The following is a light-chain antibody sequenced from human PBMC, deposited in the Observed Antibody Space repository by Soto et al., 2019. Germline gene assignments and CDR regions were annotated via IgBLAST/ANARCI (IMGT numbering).Light chain of an antibody. Sequence: DIQMTQSPSSLSASVGDRVTITCRASESIGSHLNWYQQKPGQAPKVLIYAISFLQSGVPSRFSGSGSGTDLTLTISSLQPEDFATYFCQQSYSAPQFTFGPGTKVDSK. CDR2: AIS. CDR1: ESIGSH. CDR3: QQSYSAPQFT. J-gene: IGKJ3*01. V-gene: IGKV1-39*01.